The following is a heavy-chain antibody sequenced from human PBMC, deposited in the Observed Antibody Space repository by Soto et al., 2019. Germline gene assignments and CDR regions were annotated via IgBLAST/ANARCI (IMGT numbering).Heavy chain of an antibody. CDR2: INPNSGGT. J-gene: IGHJ4*02. D-gene: IGHD2-15*01. V-gene: IGHV1-2*02. CDR1: GYTFTGYY. Sequence: ASVKVSCKASGYTFTGYYMHWVRQAPGQGLEWMGWINPNSGGTNYAQKFQGRVTMTRDTSISTAYMELSRLRSDDTAVYYCARSCCSGGSCYSDYWGQGTLVTVSS. CDR3: ARSCCSGGSCYSDY.